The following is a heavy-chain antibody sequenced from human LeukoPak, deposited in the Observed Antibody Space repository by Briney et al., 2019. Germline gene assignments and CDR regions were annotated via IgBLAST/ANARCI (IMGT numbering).Heavy chain of an antibody. CDR2: IRNDGSSE. CDR3: ARGTPTAY. V-gene: IGHV3-30*02. CDR1: GFTFSSYG. D-gene: IGHD4-23*01. J-gene: IGHJ4*02. Sequence: GGSLRLSCAASGFTFSSYGMHWVRQAPGKGLEWVAFIRNDGSSEFYKDSVKGRFTISRDNSKNTLFLQMNSLRAEDTAVYYCARGTPTAYWGQGTLVIVSS.